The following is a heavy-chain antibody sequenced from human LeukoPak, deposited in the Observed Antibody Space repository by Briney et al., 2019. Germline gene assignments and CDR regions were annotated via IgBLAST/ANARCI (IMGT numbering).Heavy chain of an antibody. V-gene: IGHV3-23*01. CDR2: ISGSGGST. Sequence: GGSLRLPCAASGFTFSSYAMSWVRQAPGKGLEWVSAISGSGGSTYYADSVKGRFTISRDNSKNTLYLQMNSLRAEDTAVYYCAKDRVTTVTSDWFDPWGQGTLVTVSS. J-gene: IGHJ5*02. CDR1: GFTFSSYA. D-gene: IGHD4-17*01. CDR3: AKDRVTTVTSDWFDP.